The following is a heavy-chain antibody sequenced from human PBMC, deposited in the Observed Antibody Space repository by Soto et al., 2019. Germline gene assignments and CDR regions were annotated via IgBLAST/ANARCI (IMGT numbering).Heavy chain of an antibody. Sequence: SETLSLTCTVSGGSISSGGYYWSWIRQHPGKGLEWIGYIYYSGSTYYNPSLKSRVTISVDTSKNQFSLKLSSVTAADTAVYYCARAFAAERQRWFDPWGQGTLVTVSS. J-gene: IGHJ5*02. CDR1: GGSISSGGYY. CDR2: IYYSGST. D-gene: IGHD6-13*01. V-gene: IGHV4-31*03. CDR3: ARAFAAERQRWFDP.